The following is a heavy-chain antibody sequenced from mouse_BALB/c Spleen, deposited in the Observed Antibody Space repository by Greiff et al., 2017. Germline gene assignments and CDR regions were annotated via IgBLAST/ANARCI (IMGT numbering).Heavy chain of an antibody. CDR2: ISYDGSN. D-gene: IGHD3-3*01. CDR3: ARGDRWYFDV. J-gene: IGHJ1*01. V-gene: IGHV3-6*02. Sequence: EVQVVESGPGLVKPSQSLSLTCSVTGYSITSGYYWNWIRQFPGNKLEWMGYISYDGSNNYNPSLKNRISITRDTSKNQFFLKLNSVTTEDTATYYCARGDRWYFDVWGAGTTVTVSS. CDR1: GYSITSGYY.